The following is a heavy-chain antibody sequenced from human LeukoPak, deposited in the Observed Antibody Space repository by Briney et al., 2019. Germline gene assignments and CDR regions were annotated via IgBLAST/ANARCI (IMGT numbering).Heavy chain of an antibody. J-gene: IGHJ5*02. CDR3: AKATVIWFGELLA. D-gene: IGHD3-10*01. Sequence: GGFLRLSCAASGFTFSSYAMSWVRQAPGKGLEWVSAISGSGGSTYYADSVKGRFTISRDNSKNTLYLQMNSLRAEDTAVYYCAKATVIWFGELLAWGQGTLVTVSS. CDR1: GFTFSSYA. CDR2: ISGSGGST. V-gene: IGHV3-23*01.